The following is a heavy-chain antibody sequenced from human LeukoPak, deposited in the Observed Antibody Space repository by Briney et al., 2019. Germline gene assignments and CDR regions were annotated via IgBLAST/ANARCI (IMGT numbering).Heavy chain of an antibody. CDR1: GFTFSSYA. CDR3: AKEGRESFDY. Sequence: GGSLRLSCAASGFTFSSYAMHWVRQAPGKGLEWVAVISYDGSNKYYADSVKGRFTISRDNSKNTLYLQMNSLRAEDTAVYYCAKEGRESFDYWGQGTLVIVSS. CDR2: ISYDGSNK. V-gene: IGHV3-30-3*01. D-gene: IGHD3-10*01. J-gene: IGHJ4*02.